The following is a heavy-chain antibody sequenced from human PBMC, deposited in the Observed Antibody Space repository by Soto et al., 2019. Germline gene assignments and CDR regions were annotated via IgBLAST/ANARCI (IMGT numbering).Heavy chain of an antibody. D-gene: IGHD4-17*01. V-gene: IGHV3-11*01. J-gene: IGHJ4*02. CDR1: GFTFRSYF. CDR2: IGSTGGTI. Sequence: LRLSCEASGFTFRSYFMNWVRQAPGKGLQWVAHIGSTGGTIYYADSVKGRFAVSGDNAKNSLYLQLNSLRVDDTAIYYCARDGGEYYLDVWGQGTAVTVSS. CDR3: ARDGGEYYLDV.